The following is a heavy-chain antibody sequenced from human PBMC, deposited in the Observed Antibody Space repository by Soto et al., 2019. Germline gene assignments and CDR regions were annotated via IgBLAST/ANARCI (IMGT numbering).Heavy chain of an antibody. CDR2: IYYSGST. Sequence: SETLSLTCTVSGGSISSYYWSWIRQPPGKGLEWIGYIYYSGSTYYNSSLKSRVIISVDRSKNQISLKLSSVTAADTAVYYCARHFSVDYFDYWGQGALVTVSS. V-gene: IGHV4-59*08. J-gene: IGHJ4*02. CDR3: ARHFSVDYFDY. CDR1: GGSISSYY.